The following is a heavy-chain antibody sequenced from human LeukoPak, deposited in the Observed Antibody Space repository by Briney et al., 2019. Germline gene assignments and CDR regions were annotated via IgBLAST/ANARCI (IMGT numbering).Heavy chain of an antibody. V-gene: IGHV3-21*01. Sequence: GGSLRLSCAASGFIFSSHSMNWVRQAPGKGLEWVSSISSSSSYIYYADSVKGRFTISRDNAKNSLYLQMNSLRAEDTAVYYCARKPTESGSYRSADYWGQGTLVTVSS. CDR3: ARKPTESGSYRSADY. J-gene: IGHJ4*02. D-gene: IGHD1-26*01. CDR2: ISSSSSYI. CDR1: GFIFSSHS.